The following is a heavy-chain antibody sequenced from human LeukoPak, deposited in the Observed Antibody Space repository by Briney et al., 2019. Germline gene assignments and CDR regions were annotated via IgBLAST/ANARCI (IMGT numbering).Heavy chain of an antibody. Sequence: SETLSLTCTVSGGSVSDYYWSWIRQSPGQGLQWIGYIFSHGVTDYNPSLKGRVTISVDTSKNQFSLQLTSVTAADTAVYYCASTHGRYDTSGYHVNYFDPWGQGTLVTVSS. V-gene: IGHV4-59*02. CDR1: GGSVSDYY. CDR3: ASTHGRYDTSGYHVNYFDP. J-gene: IGHJ5*02. D-gene: IGHD3-22*01. CDR2: IFSHGVT.